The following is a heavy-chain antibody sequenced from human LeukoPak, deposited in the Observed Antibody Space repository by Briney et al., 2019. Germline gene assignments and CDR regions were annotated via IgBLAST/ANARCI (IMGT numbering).Heavy chain of an antibody. CDR2: ITADGGGT. CDR3: GRDLGGRSGY. CDR1: GFSFGSSV. V-gene: IGHV3-23*01. D-gene: IGHD1-26*01. Sequence: GGSLRLSCAASGFSFGSSVMSWVRQAPGKGLEWVSAITADGGGTNHADSVKGRFSISRDNAKNTLYLQMNSLRAEDTAVYYCGRDLGGRSGYWGQGTLVTVSS. J-gene: IGHJ4*02.